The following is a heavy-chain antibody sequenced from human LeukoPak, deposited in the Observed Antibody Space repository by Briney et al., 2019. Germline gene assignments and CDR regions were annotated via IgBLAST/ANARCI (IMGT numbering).Heavy chain of an antibody. Sequence: ASVKVSCKASGYTFTSYDITWVRQAPGQGLEWMGWISNYNGNTNYAQKFQGRVTMTTDTSTSTAYMELRSLRSDDTAVYYCARDSSGWYHWFDPWGQGTLVTVSS. CDR1: GYTFTSYD. D-gene: IGHD6-19*01. J-gene: IGHJ5*02. CDR2: ISNYNGNT. V-gene: IGHV1-18*01. CDR3: ARDSSGWYHWFDP.